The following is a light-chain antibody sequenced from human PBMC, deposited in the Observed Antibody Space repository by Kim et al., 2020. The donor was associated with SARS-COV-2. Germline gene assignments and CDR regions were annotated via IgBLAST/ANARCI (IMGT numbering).Light chain of an antibody. Sequence: VALGQTVRITCQGDSLRSYYATWYQQKPGQARILVIYGKNNRPSGIPDRFSGSSSGNTASLTSTGTQAGDEADYYCNARDSNDIVVFGGGTQLTVL. CDR2: GKN. J-gene: IGLJ2*01. CDR1: SLRSYY. V-gene: IGLV3-19*01. CDR3: NARDSNDIVV.